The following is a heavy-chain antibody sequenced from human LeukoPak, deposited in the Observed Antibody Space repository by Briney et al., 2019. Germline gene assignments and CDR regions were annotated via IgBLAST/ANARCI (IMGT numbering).Heavy chain of an antibody. V-gene: IGHV1-24*01. CDR3: ATLRAGRGYSWSFGVGYYGMDV. Sequence: ASVKVSCKVSGYTLTELSMHWVRQAPGKGLEWMGGFDPEDGETIYVQKFQGRVTMTEDTSTDTAYMELSSLRSEDTAVYYCATLRAGRGYSWSFGVGYYGMDVWGQGTTVTVSS. D-gene: IGHD5-18*01. CDR1: GYTLTELS. CDR2: FDPEDGET. J-gene: IGHJ6*02.